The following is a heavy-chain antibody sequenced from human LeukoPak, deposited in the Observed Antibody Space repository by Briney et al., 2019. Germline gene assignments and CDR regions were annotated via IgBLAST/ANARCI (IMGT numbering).Heavy chain of an antibody. V-gene: IGHV4-39*02. D-gene: IGHD3-10*01. Sequence: SETLSLTCTVSGGSISSSSYYWGSIRQPPGKGLEWIGSIYYSGSTYYNPSLKSRVTISVDTSKNQFSLKLSSVTAADTAVYYCVTEGGYGSGSYYRFDYWGQGTLVTVSS. J-gene: IGHJ4*02. CDR3: VTEGGYGSGSYYRFDY. CDR2: IYYSGST. CDR1: GGSISSSSYY.